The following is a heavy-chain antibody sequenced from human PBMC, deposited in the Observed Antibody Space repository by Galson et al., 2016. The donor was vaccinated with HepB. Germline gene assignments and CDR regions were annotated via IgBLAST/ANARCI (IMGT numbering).Heavy chain of an antibody. CDR3: TTDRTPKYCSRTNCYAFEYFQK. CDR2: IKSKIDGETR. CDR1: GFSFSKAW. J-gene: IGHJ1*01. V-gene: IGHV3-15*07. D-gene: IGHD2-2*01. Sequence: LRLSCAASGFSFSKAWMNWVRQAPGKGLEWVGRIKSKIDGETRDYAVPVKGRFTISRDDSKNTLYLEMNSLKTEDTAVYYCTTDRTPKYCSRTNCYAFEYFQKWGQGTLVTVSS.